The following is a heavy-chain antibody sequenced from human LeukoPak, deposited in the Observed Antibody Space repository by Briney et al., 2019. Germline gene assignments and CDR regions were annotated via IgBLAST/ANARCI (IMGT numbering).Heavy chain of an antibody. V-gene: IGHV3-48*01. D-gene: IGHD2-8*02. CDR1: GFTFSTDP. CDR2: IRSSGTEM. Sequence: PGESLRVSCAASGFTFSTDPMNWVRQAPGKGLEWLSNIRSSGTEMYYAESVKGRFTISGDNAKNSLFLQMNSLRVEDTAVYYCVRDQTWSFDCWGQGTLVTVSS. CDR3: VRDQTWSFDC. J-gene: IGHJ4*02.